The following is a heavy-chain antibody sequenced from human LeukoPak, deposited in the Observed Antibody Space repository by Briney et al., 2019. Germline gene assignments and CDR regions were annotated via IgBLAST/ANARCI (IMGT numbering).Heavy chain of an antibody. Sequence: GGSLRLSCAASGFTFSSYFMSWIRQAPGKGLEWVANIKQDGSEKYYVDSVKGRFTISRDNAKNSLYLQMNSLRAEDTAVYYCARSDYYGSGRDYYYGMDVWGQGTTVTVSS. V-gene: IGHV3-7*01. CDR2: IKQDGSEK. CDR3: ARSDYYGSGRDYYYGMDV. CDR1: GFTFSSYF. D-gene: IGHD3-10*01. J-gene: IGHJ6*02.